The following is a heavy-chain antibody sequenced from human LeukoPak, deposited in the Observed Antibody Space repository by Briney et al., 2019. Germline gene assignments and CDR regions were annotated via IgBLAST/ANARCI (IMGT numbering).Heavy chain of an antibody. D-gene: IGHD6-25*01. CDR1: GDSINSYY. V-gene: IGHV4-59*01. Sequence: PSETLSLTCTVSGDSINSYYWSWIRQPTGAGLQWLGYIFYSGSSNYNASLRSRVAVSVDTSKNQFSLKLTSVTAADTAVYYCAGRAARFFDYWGQGILVTVSS. CDR3: AGRAARFFDY. CDR2: IFYSGSS. J-gene: IGHJ4*02.